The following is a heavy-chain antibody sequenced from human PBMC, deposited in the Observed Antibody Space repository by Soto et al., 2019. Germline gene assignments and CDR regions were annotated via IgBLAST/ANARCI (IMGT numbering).Heavy chain of an antibody. CDR3: ARDNPYYYDSSGYYSTGLLDY. V-gene: IGHV3-33*01. CDR2: IWYDGSNK. CDR1: GFTFSSYG. D-gene: IGHD3-22*01. Sequence: QVQLVESGGGVVQPGRSLRLSCAASGFTFSSYGMHWVRQAPGKGLEWVAVIWYDGSNKYYADSVKGRITISRDNSKNTLYLQMNSLRAEDTAVYYCARDNPYYYDSSGYYSTGLLDYWGQGTLVTVSS. J-gene: IGHJ4*02.